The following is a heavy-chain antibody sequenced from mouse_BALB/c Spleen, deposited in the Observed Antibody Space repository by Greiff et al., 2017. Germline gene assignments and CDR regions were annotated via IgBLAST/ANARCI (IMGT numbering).Heavy chain of an antibody. V-gene: IGHV1-69*02. D-gene: IGHD2-1*01. CDR3: TRCYGNSAWFAY. J-gene: IGHJ3*01. CDR1: GYTFTSYW. CDR2: IYPSDSYT. Sequence: VQLQQSGAELVRPGASVKLSCKASGYTFTSYWINWVKQRPGQGLEWIGNIYPSDSYTNYNQKFKDKATLTVDKSSSTAYMQLSSPTSEDSAVYYCTRCYGNSAWFAYWGQGTLVTVSA.